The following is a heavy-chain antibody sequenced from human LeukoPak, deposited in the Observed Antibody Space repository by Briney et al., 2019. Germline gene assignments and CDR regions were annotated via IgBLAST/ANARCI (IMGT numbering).Heavy chain of an antibody. D-gene: IGHD3-22*01. CDR3: ARGEYDSSAYWGYYFEN. CDR2: IYSSGST. CDR1: GVSLSSGSYY. V-gene: IGHV4-61*02. J-gene: IGHJ4*02. Sequence: SETLSLTCTVSGVSLSSGSYYWIWVRQPAGKGLEWIGRIYSSGSTNYSPSFKSRVTISVDTSKNQFSLNLSSVTAADTAVYYCARGEYDSSAYWGYYFENWGQGTLVTVSS.